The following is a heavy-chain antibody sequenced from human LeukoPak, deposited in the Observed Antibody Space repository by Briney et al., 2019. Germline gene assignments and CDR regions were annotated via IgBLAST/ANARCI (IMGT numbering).Heavy chain of an antibody. J-gene: IGHJ5*02. V-gene: IGHV4-39*07. D-gene: IGHD3-16*01. Sequence: PSETLSLTCTVSGGSISGSSYYWGWIRQPPGKGLEWIGSIYYSGSTYYNPSLKSRATISVDTSKNQFSLKLSSVTAADTAVYYCARARIMITFGGVIINWFDPWGQGTLVTVSS. CDR1: GGSISGSSYY. CDR3: ARARIMITFGGVIINWFDP. CDR2: IYYSGST.